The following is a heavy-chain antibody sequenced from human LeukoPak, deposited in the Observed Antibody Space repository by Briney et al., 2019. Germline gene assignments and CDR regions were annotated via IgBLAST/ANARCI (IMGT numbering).Heavy chain of an antibody. CDR1: GGSFSVYY. V-gene: IGHV4-34*01. CDR3: ARDGVENSSWYPLDS. D-gene: IGHD6-13*01. J-gene: IGHJ4*02. Sequence: SETLSLTCAVCGGSFSVYYWSWIRQPRGKGVEGIVEINHSGSTNYNQSLKSRVTISVDTSKNQLSLKLSSVTGADTAVYYCARDGVENSSWYPLDSWGPGTLVTVSS. CDR2: INHSGST.